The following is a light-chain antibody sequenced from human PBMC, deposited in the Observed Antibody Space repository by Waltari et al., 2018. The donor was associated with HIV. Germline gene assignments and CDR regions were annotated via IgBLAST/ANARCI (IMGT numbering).Light chain of an antibody. CDR3: QVWDTDTDHWV. CDR1: NIGRKS. CDR2: DDT. J-gene: IGLJ3*02. V-gene: IGLV3-21*04. Sequence: SYLLTQPPSVSAAPAKTAAITCGGANIGRKSENRYQPRPGPAPILVIYDDTDRPSGIPGLFSGSASWNTATLTVNSVEAGDEAYYYCQVWDTDTDHWVFGGGTRLTVL.